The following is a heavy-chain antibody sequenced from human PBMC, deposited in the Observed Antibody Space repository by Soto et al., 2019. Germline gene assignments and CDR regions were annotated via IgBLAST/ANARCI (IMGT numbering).Heavy chain of an antibody. J-gene: IGHJ4*02. V-gene: IGHV4-4*07. CDR1: GGSISSYY. Sequence: PSETLSLNCTVSGGSISSYYWSWIRQPAGKGLEWIGRIHISGSTNYNPSLKSRVTMSVDTSKNQFSLKLSSVTAADTAVYYCAKSPYYCSSTSCYNFDYWGQGTLVTVSS. CDR2: IHISGST. D-gene: IGHD2-2*02. CDR3: AKSPYYCSSTSCYNFDY.